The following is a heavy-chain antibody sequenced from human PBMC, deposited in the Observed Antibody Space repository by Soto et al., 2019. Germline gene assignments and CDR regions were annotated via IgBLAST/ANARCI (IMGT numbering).Heavy chain of an antibody. D-gene: IGHD3-10*01. J-gene: IGHJ6*03. CDR2: INAGNGNT. CDR3: ARVASRVTMVRGVITALSYYYYYYMDV. Sequence: ASVKVSCKASGYTFTSYAMHWVRQAPGQRLEWMGWINAGNGNTKYSQKFQGRVTMTTDTSTSTAYMELRSLRSDDTAVYYCARVASRVTMVRGVITALSYYYYYYMDVWGKETTVTVSS. CDR1: GYTFTSYA. V-gene: IGHV1-3*01.